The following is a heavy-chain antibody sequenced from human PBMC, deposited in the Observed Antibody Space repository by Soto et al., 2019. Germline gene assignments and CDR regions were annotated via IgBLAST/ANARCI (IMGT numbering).Heavy chain of an antibody. V-gene: IGHV1-8*01. CDR1: GYTFTSYD. J-gene: IGHJ4*02. CDR3: AIHPAMVYYFDY. Sequence: QVQLVQSGAEVKKPGASVKVSCKASGYTFTSYDINWVRQATGQGLEWMGWMNPNSGNTGYAQKFQGRVTMTRNTSISTAYMELSSLRSEDAAVYYCAIHPAMVYYFDYWGQGTLVTVSS. CDR2: MNPNSGNT. D-gene: IGHD5-18*01.